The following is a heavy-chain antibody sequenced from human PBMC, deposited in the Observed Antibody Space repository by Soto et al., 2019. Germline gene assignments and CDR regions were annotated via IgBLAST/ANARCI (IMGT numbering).Heavy chain of an antibody. CDR1: GLTFTSSA. V-gene: IGHV1-58*02. Sequence: SVKVSCKASGLTFTSSAMQWVRQARGQRLEWIGWIVVGSGNTNYAQKFQERVTITRDMSTSTAYMELSSLRSEDTAVYYCAAVSIAAAGTAGTYFDYWGQGTLVTVSS. D-gene: IGHD6-13*01. CDR2: IVVGSGNT. J-gene: IGHJ4*02. CDR3: AAVSIAAAGTAGTYFDY.